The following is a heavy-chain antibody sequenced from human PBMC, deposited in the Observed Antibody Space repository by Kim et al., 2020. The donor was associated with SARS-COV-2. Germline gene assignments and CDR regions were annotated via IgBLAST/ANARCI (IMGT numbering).Heavy chain of an antibody. D-gene: IGHD3-10*01. CDR2: IYSGGSST. V-gene: IGHV3-23*03. CDR3: AKADYYGSGSYYNAINYGMDV. CDR1: GFTFSSYA. Sequence: GGSLRLSCAASGFTFSSYAMSWVRQAPGKGLEWVSVIYSGGSSTYYADSVKGRFTISRDNSKNTLYLQMNSLRAEDTAVYYCAKADYYGSGSYYNAINYGMDVWGQGTTVTVSS. J-gene: IGHJ6*02.